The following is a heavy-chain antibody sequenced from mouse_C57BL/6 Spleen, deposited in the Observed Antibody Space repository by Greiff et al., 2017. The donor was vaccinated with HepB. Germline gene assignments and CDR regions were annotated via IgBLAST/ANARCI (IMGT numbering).Heavy chain of an antibody. V-gene: IGHV1-55*01. D-gene: IGHD1-1*01. CDR3: ARRHYGSSYAWFAY. J-gene: IGHJ3*01. CDR1: GYTFTSYW. Sequence: VQLQQPGAELVKPGASVKMSCKASGYTFTSYWITWVKQRPGQGLEWIGDIYPGSGSTNYNEKFKSKATLTVDTSSSTAYMQLSSLTSEDSAVYYCARRHYGSSYAWFAYWGQGTLVTVSA. CDR2: IYPGSGST.